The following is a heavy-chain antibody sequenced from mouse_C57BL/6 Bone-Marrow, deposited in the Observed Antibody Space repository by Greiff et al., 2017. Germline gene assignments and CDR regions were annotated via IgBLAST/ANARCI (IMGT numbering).Heavy chain of an antibody. V-gene: IGHV1-54*01. CDR3: ARGGLRRRDWYFDV. Sequence: QVQLQQSGAELVRPGTSVKVSCKASGYAFTNYLIEWVKQRPGQGLEWIGVINPGSGGTNYKEKFKGKATLTADKSSSTAYMQLSSLTSEDSAVYFCARGGLRRRDWYFDVWGTGTTVTVSS. J-gene: IGHJ1*03. CDR1: GYAFTNYL. CDR2: INPGSGGT. D-gene: IGHD2-2*01.